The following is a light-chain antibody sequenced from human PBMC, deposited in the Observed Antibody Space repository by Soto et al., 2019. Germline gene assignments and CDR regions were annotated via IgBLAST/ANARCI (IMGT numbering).Light chain of an antibody. CDR2: GAS. CDR1: QTVSSSS. Sequence: EIVLTQSPGTLSLSPGESATLSCRASQTVSSSSVAWYQQKPGQAPRLLIYGASTRATGIRDRFSGSGSGTDFALTINRLEAEDFAVYYCKQRGGSRSWTCGQGAKVEI. CDR3: KQRGGSRSWT. J-gene: IGKJ1*01. V-gene: IGKV3-20*01.